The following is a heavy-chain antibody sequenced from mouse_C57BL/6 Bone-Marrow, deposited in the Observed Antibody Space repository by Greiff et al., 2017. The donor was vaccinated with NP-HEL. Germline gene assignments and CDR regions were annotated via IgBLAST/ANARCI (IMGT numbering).Heavy chain of an antibody. CDR1: GFTFSSYT. CDR2: ISGGGGNT. D-gene: IGHD1-1*01. Sequence: DVKLVESGGGLVKPGGSLKLSCAASGFTFSSYTMSWVRQTPEKRLAWVATISGGGGNTYYPDSVQGRFTISRDNAKNTLYLQMSSLRSEDTAVEYCARHRDYYGSSYEFDYWGKGTTLTVSS. J-gene: IGHJ2*01. V-gene: IGHV5-9*04. CDR3: ARHRDYYGSSYEFDY.